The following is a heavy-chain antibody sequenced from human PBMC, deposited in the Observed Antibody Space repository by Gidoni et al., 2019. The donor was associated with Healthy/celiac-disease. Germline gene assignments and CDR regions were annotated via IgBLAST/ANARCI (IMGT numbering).Heavy chain of an antibody. CDR3: TAVGVGGSYLAAGDY. J-gene: IGHJ4*02. V-gene: IGHV3-15*01. CDR2: IKSETDGGTT. CDR1: GSPFSNAW. D-gene: IGHD1-26*01. Sequence: EVQLVESGGVLVKPGGSLSLSCAASGSPFSNAWMSWGRQAPGKGLECVGRIKSETDGGTTDYAAPVKGRFTISRDDSKNTLYLQMNSLKTEDTAVYYCTAVGVGGSYLAAGDYWGQGTLVTVSS.